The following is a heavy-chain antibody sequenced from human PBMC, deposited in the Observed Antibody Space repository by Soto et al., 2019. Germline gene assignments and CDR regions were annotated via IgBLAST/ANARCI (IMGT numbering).Heavy chain of an antibody. J-gene: IGHJ4*02. CDR2: IFYDGSKT. CDR1: GFSFRDYG. CDR3: ARWSYLDY. V-gene: IGHV3-33*01. D-gene: IGHD3-3*01. Sequence: GGSLRLSCAASGFSFRDYGMHWVRQAPGKGLDWVAVIFYDGSKTDYADSVKGRFSISRDTSQSTLYLQMNSLRADDTAMYYCARWSYLDYWGQGTRVTVSS.